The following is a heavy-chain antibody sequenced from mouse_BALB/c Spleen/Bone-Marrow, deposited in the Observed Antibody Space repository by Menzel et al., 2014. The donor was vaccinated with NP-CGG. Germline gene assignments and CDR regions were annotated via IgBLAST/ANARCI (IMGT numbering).Heavy chain of an antibody. CDR3: ARGRYGLYYAMDY. Sequence: VQLQQSGAELVKPGAPVKMSCKAFGYTFTTYPIEWMKQNHGKSLEWIGNFHPYNDDTKYNEKFKGKAKLTVEKSSSTVYLELSRLTSDDSAVYYCARGRYGLYYAMDYWGQGTSVTVSS. CDR2: FHPYNDDT. D-gene: IGHD2-14*01. J-gene: IGHJ4*01. V-gene: IGHV1-47*01. CDR1: GYTFTTYP.